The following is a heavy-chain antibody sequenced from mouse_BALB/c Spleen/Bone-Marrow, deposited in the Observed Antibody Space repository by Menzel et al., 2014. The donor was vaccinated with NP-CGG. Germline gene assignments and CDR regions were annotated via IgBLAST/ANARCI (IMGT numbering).Heavy chain of an antibody. Sequence: EVQLQESGGGVVKPGGSLKLSCAASGFTFSDYYMYWVRQTPEKRLEWVATISDGGSYTYYPDSVKGRFTISRDNAKNNLYLQMSSLKSEDTAMYYCANWASWGQATLVTVPA. CDR1: GFTFSDYY. V-gene: IGHV5-4*02. D-gene: IGHD4-1*01. J-gene: IGHJ3*01. CDR2: ISDGGSYT. CDR3: ANWAS.